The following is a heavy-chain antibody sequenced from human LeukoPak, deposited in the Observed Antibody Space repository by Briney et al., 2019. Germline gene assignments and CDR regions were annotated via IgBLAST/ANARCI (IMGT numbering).Heavy chain of an antibody. CDR3: ARHPYSYGYWLDY. J-gene: IGHJ4*02. V-gene: IGHV4-39*01. CDR2: IFFSGST. D-gene: IGHD5-18*01. Sequence: PSETLALSCTVSGSSSSSSRDYWGWIRQPPGKGLEWIGTIFFSGSTYYNPSLKSRLTISVDTSKNQFSLKLSSVTAADTAVYYCARHPYSYGYWLDYWGQGTLVTVSS. CDR1: GSSSSSSRDY.